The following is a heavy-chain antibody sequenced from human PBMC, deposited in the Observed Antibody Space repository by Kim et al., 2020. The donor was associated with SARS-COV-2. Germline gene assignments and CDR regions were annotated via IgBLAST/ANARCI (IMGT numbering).Heavy chain of an antibody. J-gene: IGHJ6*02. CDR3: ARDRIAVAGLYGYYYGMDV. CDR1: GGTFSSYA. D-gene: IGHD6-19*01. V-gene: IGHV1-69*13. Sequence: SVKVSCKASGGTFSSYAISWVRQAPGQGLEWMGGIIPIFGTANYAQKFQGRVTITADESTSTAYMELSSLRSEDTAVYYCARDRIAVAGLYGYYYGMDVWGQGTTVTVSS. CDR2: IIPIFGTA.